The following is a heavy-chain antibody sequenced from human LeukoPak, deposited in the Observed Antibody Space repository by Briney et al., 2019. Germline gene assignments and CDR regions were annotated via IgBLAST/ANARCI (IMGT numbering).Heavy chain of an antibody. CDR2: INPSGGST. Sequence: ASVKVSCKASGYTFTSYYIHWVRQAPGQGLEWMGIINPSGGSTNYAQKLQGRVTMTTDTSTSTAYMELRSLRSDDTAVYYCARWLGELPYYYYGMDVWGQGTTVTVSS. V-gene: IGHV1-46*01. CDR3: ARWLGELPYYYYGMDV. CDR1: GYTFTSYY. J-gene: IGHJ6*02. D-gene: IGHD3-10*01.